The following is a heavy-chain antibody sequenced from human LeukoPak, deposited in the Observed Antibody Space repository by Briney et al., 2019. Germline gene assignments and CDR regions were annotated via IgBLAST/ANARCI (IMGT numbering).Heavy chain of an antibody. CDR3: ARYVILTGYHNDAFDI. J-gene: IGHJ3*02. Sequence: PSESLSLTCAVSGGSINSGAYSWSWIRQPPGTGLEWIGYIYHSGSTYYNPSLKSRVTISVDRSKNQFSLKLHSVTAADTAVYYCARYVILTGYHNDAFDIWGQGTMVTVSS. V-gene: IGHV4-30-2*01. D-gene: IGHD3-9*01. CDR2: IYHSGST. CDR1: GGSINSGAYS.